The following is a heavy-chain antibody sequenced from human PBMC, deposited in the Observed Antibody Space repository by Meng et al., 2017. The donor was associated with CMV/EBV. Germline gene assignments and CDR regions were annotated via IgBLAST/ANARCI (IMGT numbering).Heavy chain of an antibody. CDR1: GSTFSSYG. J-gene: IGHJ4*02. CDR2: IRYDGSNK. D-gene: IGHD2-2*01. CDR3: ATYCSSTSCYPKQFDY. Sequence: GGPLRLSCAASGSTFSSYGMHWVRQAPGKGLEWVAFIRYDGSNKYYADSVKGRFTISRDNSKNTLYLQMNSLRAEDTAVYYCATYCSSTSCYPKQFDYWGQGTLVTVSS. V-gene: IGHV3-30*02.